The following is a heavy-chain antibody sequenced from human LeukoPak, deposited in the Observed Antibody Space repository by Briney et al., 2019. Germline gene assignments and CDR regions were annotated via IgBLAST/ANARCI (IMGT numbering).Heavy chain of an antibody. D-gene: IGHD3-22*01. V-gene: IGHV4-39*01. CDR1: GGSISSSSYY. J-gene: IGHJ4*02. CDR2: IHYSGST. CDR3: ARVVRDGSGYNYYFDY. Sequence: SETLSLTCTVSGGSISSSSYYWSWIRQPPGQGLEWIGYIHYSGSTYYTPSLRSRVTISVDTSKNQFSLKLSAVTAADTAVYYCARVVRDGSGYNYYFDYWGQGTLVTVSS.